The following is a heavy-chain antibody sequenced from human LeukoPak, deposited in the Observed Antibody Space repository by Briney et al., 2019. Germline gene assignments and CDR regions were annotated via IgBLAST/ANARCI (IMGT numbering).Heavy chain of an antibody. J-gene: IGHJ4*02. CDR1: SGSFSGYY. Sequence: SETLSLTCAVYSGSFSGYYWSWIRQPPGKGLEWIGEINHSGSTNYNPSLKSRVTISVDTSKNQFSLKLSSVTAADTAVYYCARGLMVRGVSGLLLGWGQGTLVTVSS. CDR3: ARGLMVRGVSGLLLG. D-gene: IGHD3-10*01. V-gene: IGHV4-34*01. CDR2: INHSGST.